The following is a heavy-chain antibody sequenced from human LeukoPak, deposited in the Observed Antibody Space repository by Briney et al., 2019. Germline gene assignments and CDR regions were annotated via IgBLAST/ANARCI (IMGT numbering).Heavy chain of an antibody. D-gene: IGHD2-2*01. CDR3: ARRVWCSSTNCRGFDY. Sequence: TGGSLRLSCAASGFTFSSYAMSWVRQAPGKGLEWVSAVSVSVSNTYYADSVKGRFTISRDNSKNTLYLQMNSLRAEDTAVYYCARRVWCSSTNCRGFDYWGQGTPVTASS. J-gene: IGHJ4*02. CDR2: VSVSVSNT. V-gene: IGHV3-23*01. CDR1: GFTFSSYA.